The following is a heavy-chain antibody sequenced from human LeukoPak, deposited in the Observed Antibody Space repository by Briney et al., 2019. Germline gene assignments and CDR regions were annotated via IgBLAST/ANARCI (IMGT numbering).Heavy chain of an antibody. CDR1: GFPFSNYD. J-gene: IGHJ4*02. CDR2: VSGSGGTT. CDR3: AKSDYSDSSGHPSSFEY. D-gene: IGHD3-22*01. V-gene: IGHV3-23*01. Sequence: ESGGSLRLSCAASGFPFSNYDMSWVRQAPGRALEWVSGVSGSGGTTYYADSVKGRFTISRDNSKNTLYLQMNSLRAEDTAVYYCAKSDYSDSSGHPSSFEYWGQGTLVTVSS.